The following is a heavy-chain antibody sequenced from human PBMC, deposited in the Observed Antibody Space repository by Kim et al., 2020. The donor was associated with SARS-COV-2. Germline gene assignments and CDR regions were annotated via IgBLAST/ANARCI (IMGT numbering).Heavy chain of an antibody. Sequence: ASVKVSCKVSGYTFTSYYLHWVRQAPGQGPEWVGRIDPSGGSTSYAQKFQGRVTMTTDTSTSTVYMGLSSLRSEDTAVYYCARMGGFSSSPRWGQGTLVTVSS. D-gene: IGHD6-13*01. J-gene: IGHJ4*02. CDR3: ARMGGFSSSPR. CDR1: GYTFTSYY. CDR2: IDPSGGST. V-gene: IGHV1-46*01.